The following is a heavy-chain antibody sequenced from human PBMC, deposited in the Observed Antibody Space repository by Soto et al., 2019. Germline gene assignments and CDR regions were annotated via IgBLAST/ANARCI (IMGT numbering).Heavy chain of an antibody. J-gene: IGHJ5*02. CDR2: IWYDGSNQ. V-gene: IGHV3-33*06. D-gene: IGHD2-15*01. CDR3: AKAGAYCSGGSCYGHNWLDP. Sequence: QVQLVESGGGVVQPGRSLRLSCAASGFTFSSFAMHWVRQAPGKGLEWVAVIWYDGSNQEYADSVKGRFTISRDNSKNTXYXXMNSLRAEDTAVYHCAKAGAYCSGGSCYGHNWLDPWGQGTLVTVSS. CDR1: GFTFSSFA.